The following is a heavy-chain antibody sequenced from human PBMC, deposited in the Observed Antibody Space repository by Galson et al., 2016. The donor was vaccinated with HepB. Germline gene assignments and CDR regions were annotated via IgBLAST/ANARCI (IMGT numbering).Heavy chain of an antibody. CDR3: TKEGAYCSSSRCRYYMDV. D-gene: IGHD2-2*01. J-gene: IGHJ6*03. Sequence: SLRLSCAVSGFTFSSYAMTWVRQAPGKGLEWVSSASGGGYGTYYADSVKGRFTISRDNSKNTLDLQMNSLRAEDTAVYYCTKEGAYCSSSRCRYYMDVWGRGTTVTVSS. CDR2: ASGGGYGT. V-gene: IGHV3-23*01. CDR1: GFTFSSYA.